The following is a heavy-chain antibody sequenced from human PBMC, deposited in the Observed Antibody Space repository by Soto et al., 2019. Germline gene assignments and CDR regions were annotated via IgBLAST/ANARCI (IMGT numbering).Heavy chain of an antibody. J-gene: IGHJ4*02. V-gene: IGHV1-69*13. CDR2: IIPIFGTA. CDR3: ARATVQSPTALDY. Sequence: SVKVSCKASGGTFSSYATSWVRQAPGQGLEWMGGIIPIFGTANYAQKFQGRVTITADESTSTAYMELSSLRSEDTAVYYCARATVQSPTALDYWGQGTLVTVSS. D-gene: IGHD1-1*01. CDR1: GGTFSSYA.